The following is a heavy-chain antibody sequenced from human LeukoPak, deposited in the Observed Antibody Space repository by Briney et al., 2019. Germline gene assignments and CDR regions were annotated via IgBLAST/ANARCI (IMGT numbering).Heavy chain of an antibody. CDR1: GFTFSSYS. V-gene: IGHV3-48*01. CDR2: INSRSSSI. D-gene: IGHD1-14*01. Sequence: GGSLRLSCAASGFTFSSYSMTWVRQAPGKGLEWVSYINSRSSSIDYAGSVKGRFTISRDNAKNSLYLQINSLRAEDMAIYYCAREPNFDDHAFDYWGQGTLVTVSS. CDR3: AREPNFDDHAFDY. J-gene: IGHJ4*02.